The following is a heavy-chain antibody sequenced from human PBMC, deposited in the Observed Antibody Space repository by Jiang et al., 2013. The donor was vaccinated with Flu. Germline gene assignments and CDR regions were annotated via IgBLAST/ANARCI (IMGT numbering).Heavy chain of an antibody. J-gene: IGHJ5*02. CDR3: ARGDVAGHWFDP. CDR2: IIPIFATT. Sequence: GAEVKKPGSSVKVSCKASGGAFSSSVISWVRQAPGQGLEWMGRIIPIFATTNCAQRFQGRVTITADESTNTAYMELSSLTSDDTAVYYCARGDVAGHWFDPWGQGTLVTVSS. D-gene: IGHD5-12*01. CDR1: GGAFSSSV. V-gene: IGHV1-69*01.